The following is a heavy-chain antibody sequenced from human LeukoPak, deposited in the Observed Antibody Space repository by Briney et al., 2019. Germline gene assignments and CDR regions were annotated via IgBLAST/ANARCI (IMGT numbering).Heavy chain of an antibody. V-gene: IGHV4-34*01. J-gene: IGHJ4*02. D-gene: IGHD3-3*01. Sequence: SETLSLTCAVYGGSFSGYYWSWIRQPPRKGLEWIGEINHSGSTNYNPSLKSRVTISVDTSKNQFSLKLSSVTAADTAVYYCARFRSKGRRFLEWFSHAPYFDYWGQGTLVTVSS. CDR1: GGSFSGYY. CDR2: INHSGST. CDR3: ARFRSKGRRFLEWFSHAPYFDY.